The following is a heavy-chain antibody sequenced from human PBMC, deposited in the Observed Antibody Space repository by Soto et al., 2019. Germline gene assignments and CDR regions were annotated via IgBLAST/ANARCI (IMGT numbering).Heavy chain of an antibody. CDR2: IIPYYNTL. CDR1: EGTFNSYA. CDR3: ASGASRWCPYLFDS. J-gene: IGHJ4*02. Sequence: QAQVVQSGAEVRKPGSSVKLSCKASEGTFNSYAIAWVRQAPGQGLEWMGGIIPYYNTLNYAQKFQDRVTITEDDSTNTVYMELSSMRSDDAAVDFCASGASRWCPYLFDSWDQGTLVTVSS. D-gene: IGHD6-13*01. V-gene: IGHV1-69*01.